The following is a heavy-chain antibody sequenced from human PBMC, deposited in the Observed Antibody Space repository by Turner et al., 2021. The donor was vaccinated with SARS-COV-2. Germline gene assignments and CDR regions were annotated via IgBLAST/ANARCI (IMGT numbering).Heavy chain of an antibody. CDR2: IYNSGNT. Sequence: QVQLQESGPGLVKPSQTLSLTCTVSGGSISSGGYYWSWIRQHPGKGLEWIGYIYNSGNTYYTPSLKSRVTISVDSSKNQFSLKLSSVTAADTDVYFCARSSTSSNRFDYWGQGTLVTVSS. CDR1: GGSISSGGYY. J-gene: IGHJ4*02. D-gene: IGHD6-13*01. CDR3: ARSSTSSNRFDY. V-gene: IGHV4-31*03.